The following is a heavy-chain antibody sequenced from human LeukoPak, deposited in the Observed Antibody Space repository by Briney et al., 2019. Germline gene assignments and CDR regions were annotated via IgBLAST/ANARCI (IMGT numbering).Heavy chain of an antibody. V-gene: IGHV3-30*02. D-gene: IGHD4-23*01. CDR2: IRFDGSNK. CDR3: GKDRRDYGGDIDY. Sequence: GGSLRLSCAASGFTFSTYAMHWVRQAPGKGLEWVAFIRFDGSNKYYADSMKGRFTISRDNSKNTLYLQMNSLRPEDTAVYYCGKDRRDYGGDIDYWGQGTLVTVSS. CDR1: GFTFSTYA. J-gene: IGHJ4*02.